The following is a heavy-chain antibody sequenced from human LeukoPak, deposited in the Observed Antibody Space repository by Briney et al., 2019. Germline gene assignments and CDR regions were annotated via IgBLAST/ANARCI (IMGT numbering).Heavy chain of an antibody. D-gene: IGHD6-19*01. Sequence: PGGSLRLSCVASGFTCSSHARGWVRRAPGKGREGVSSISISGDITFYAGSAKGRFSISRDNFKNTLYLQMNSLRAEDTAVYYCAKFMGSGGSFDYWGQGTRVTVSS. CDR1: GFTCSSHA. CDR3: AKFMGSGGSFDY. V-gene: IGHV3-23*01. J-gene: IGHJ4*02. CDR2: ISISGDIT.